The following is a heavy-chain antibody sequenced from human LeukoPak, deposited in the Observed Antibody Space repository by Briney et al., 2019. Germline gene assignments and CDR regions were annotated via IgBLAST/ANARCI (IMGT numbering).Heavy chain of an antibody. Sequence: SVKVSCKASGGTFSSYAISWVRQAPGQGLEWMGGIIPIFGTANYAQKFQGRVTITADESTSTAYMELSSLRSEDTAVYYCARVTGPRYCSSTIGPCYYYYGMDVWAKGPRSPSPQ. V-gene: IGHV1-69*13. CDR2: IIPIFGTA. D-gene: IGHD2-2*01. J-gene: IGHJ6*04. CDR1: GGTFSSYA. CDR3: ARVTGPRYCSSTIGPCYYYYGMDV.